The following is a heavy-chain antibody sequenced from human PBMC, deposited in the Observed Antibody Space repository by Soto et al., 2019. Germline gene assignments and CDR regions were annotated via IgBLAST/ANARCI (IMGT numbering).Heavy chain of an antibody. CDR1: GYSISSSNW. Sequence: QVQLQEPGPGLVKPSDTLSLTCAVSGYSISSSNWWGWIRQPPGKGLVWIGYIYYSGTTYYNPSLKSRVTMSVDTSKNQFSLKLTSVTAVDTAVYYCARREIQGPIDYWGQGTLVTVSS. CDR3: ARREIQGPIDY. V-gene: IGHV4-28*01. D-gene: IGHD1-26*01. CDR2: IYYSGTT. J-gene: IGHJ4*02.